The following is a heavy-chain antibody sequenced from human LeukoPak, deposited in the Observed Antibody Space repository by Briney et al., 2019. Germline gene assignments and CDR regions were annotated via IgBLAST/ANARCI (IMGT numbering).Heavy chain of an antibody. J-gene: IGHJ4*02. V-gene: IGHV3-21*01. CDR1: GFTFSSYS. CDR2: ISSSSSYI. Sequence: GGSLRLSCAASGFTFSSYSMNWVRQAPGKGLEWVSSISSSSSYIYYADSVKGRFTISRDNAKNSLYLQMNSLRAGDTAVYYCASRQPLLTRWGQGTLVTVSS. D-gene: IGHD2-21*02. CDR3: ASRQPLLTR.